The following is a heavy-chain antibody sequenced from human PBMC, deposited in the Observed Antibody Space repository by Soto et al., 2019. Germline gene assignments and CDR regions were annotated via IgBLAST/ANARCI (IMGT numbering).Heavy chain of an antibody. CDR2: IYYSGST. D-gene: IGHD1-7*01. V-gene: IGHV4-59*12. CDR1: GGSISSYY. J-gene: IGHJ4*02. Sequence: SETLSLTCTVSGGSISSYYWSWIRQPPGKGLEWIGYIYYSGSTNYNPSLESRVTISVDTSKNQFSLKLSSVTAADTAVYYCARGARLELPSGYFDYWGQGTLVTVSS. CDR3: ARGARLELPSGYFDY.